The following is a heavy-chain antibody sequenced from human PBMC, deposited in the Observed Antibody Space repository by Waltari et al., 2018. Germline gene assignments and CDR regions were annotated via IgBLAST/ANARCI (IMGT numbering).Heavy chain of an antibody. V-gene: IGHV3-23*03. J-gene: IGHJ4*02. CDR1: GFTFSSYA. CDR3: AKSTPPPVLRYFDWLLYFDY. CDR2: IYSGGSST. Sequence: EVQLLESGGGLVQPGGSLRLSCAASGFTFSSYAMSWVRQAPGKGLEWVSVIYSGGSSTYYADSVKGRFTISRDNSKNTLYLQMNSLRAEDTAVYYCAKSTPPPVLRYFDWLLYFDYWGQGTLVTVSS. D-gene: IGHD3-9*01.